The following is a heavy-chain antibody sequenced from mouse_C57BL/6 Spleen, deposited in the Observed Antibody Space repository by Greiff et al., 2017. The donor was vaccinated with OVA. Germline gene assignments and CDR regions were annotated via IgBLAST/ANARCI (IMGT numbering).Heavy chain of an antibody. CDR2: IDPSDSET. CDR3: ARLGRGGFDY. CDR1: GYTFTSYW. Sequence: QVQLQQPGAELVRPGSSVKLSCKASGYTFTSYWMHWVKQRPIQGLEWIGNIDPSDSETHYNQKFKDKATLTVDQSSSTAYMQLSSLTSEDSAVYYCARLGRGGFDYWGQGTTLTVSS. D-gene: IGHD4-1*01. V-gene: IGHV1-52*01. J-gene: IGHJ2*01.